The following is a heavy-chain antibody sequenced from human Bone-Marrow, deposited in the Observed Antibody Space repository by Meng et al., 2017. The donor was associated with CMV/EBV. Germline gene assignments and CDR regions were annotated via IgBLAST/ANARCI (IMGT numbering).Heavy chain of an antibody. Sequence: GGSLRLSCAASGFTFSSYDMHWVRQATGKGLEWVSAIGTAGDTYYPGSVKGRFTISRENAKNSLYLQMNSLRAGDTAVYYCARAHQLRFSYYYYGMDVWGQGTTVTVSS. CDR3: ARAHQLRFSYYYYGMDV. V-gene: IGHV3-13*01. D-gene: IGHD2-2*01. CDR2: IGTAGDT. CDR1: GFTFSSYD. J-gene: IGHJ6*02.